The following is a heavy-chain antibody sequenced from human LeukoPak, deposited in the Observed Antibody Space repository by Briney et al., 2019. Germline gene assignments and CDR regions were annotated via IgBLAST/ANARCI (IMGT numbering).Heavy chain of an antibody. Sequence: GGSLRLSCAASGFTFSSYAMSWVRQAPGKGLEWVSAISGSGGSTYYADSGKGRFTISRDNSKNTLYLQMNSLRAEDTAVYYCAKGWITMVRGVMGSPFDYWGQGTLVTVSS. CDR2: ISGSGGST. V-gene: IGHV3-23*01. CDR1: GFTFSSYA. J-gene: IGHJ4*02. D-gene: IGHD3-10*01. CDR3: AKGWITMVRGVMGSPFDY.